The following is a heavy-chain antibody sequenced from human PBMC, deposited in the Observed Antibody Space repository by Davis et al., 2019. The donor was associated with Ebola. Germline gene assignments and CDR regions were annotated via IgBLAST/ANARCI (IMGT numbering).Heavy chain of an antibody. V-gene: IGHV3-74*01. CDR2: INGDGNTI. D-gene: IGHD6-13*01. J-gene: IGHJ4*02. Sequence: GESLKISCAASGSTFSSYWMHWVRQAPGKGLVWVSRINGDGNTIGYADSVKGRFTISRDNAKNSLYLQMNSLRAEDTAVYYCARGPSTGNSFSYWGQGTLVTVSS. CDR1: GSTFSSYW. CDR3: ARGPSTGNSFSY.